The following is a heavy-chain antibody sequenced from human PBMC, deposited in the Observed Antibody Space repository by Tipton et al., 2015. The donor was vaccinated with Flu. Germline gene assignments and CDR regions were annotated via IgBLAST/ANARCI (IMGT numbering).Heavy chain of an antibody. CDR2: IKQDGNEK. Sequence: GSLRLSCAASGFTFSSYWMSWVRQAPGKGLEWVADIKQDGNEKYYVHSVKGRFTISRDNAQNSLYLEMSSLRAEDTAVYYCARTLGGGSCYWGQGTLVTVSS. D-gene: IGHD2-15*01. V-gene: IGHV3-7*01. CDR1: GFTFSSYW. CDR3: ARTLGGGSCY. J-gene: IGHJ4*02.